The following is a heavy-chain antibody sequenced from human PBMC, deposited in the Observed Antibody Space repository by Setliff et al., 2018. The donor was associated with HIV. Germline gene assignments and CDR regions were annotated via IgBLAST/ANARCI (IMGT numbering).Heavy chain of an antibody. Sequence: GASVKVSCKATEYMILAYKMNWVRQAPGQGLEWIGRISPNNGVAEYAPKFQGRVIMTLDTSISTAYLEIPRLTSDEAAVYYCARPRVFDSFDVWGQGTMVTVSS. CDR3: ARPRVFDSFDV. CDR1: EYMILAYK. V-gene: IGHV1-2*06. J-gene: IGHJ3*01. CDR2: ISPNNGVA.